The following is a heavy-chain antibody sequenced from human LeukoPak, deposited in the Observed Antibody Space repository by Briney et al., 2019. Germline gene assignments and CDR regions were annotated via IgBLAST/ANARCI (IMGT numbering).Heavy chain of an antibody. D-gene: IGHD3-9*01. J-gene: IGHJ4*02. V-gene: IGHV4-34*01. CDR3: ARGEYFDWLYRSQYYFDH. CDR2: INHSGST. Sequence: SETLSLTCAVYGGSFSGYYWSWIRQPPGKGLEWIGEINHSGSTNYNPSLKSRVTISVDTSKNQFSLKLSSVTAADTAGYYCARGEYFDWLYRSQYYFDHWGPGTLVTVSS. CDR1: GGSFSGYY.